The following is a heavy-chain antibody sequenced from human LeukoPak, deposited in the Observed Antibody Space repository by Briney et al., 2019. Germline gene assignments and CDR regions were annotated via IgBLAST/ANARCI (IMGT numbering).Heavy chain of an antibody. Sequence: SETLSLTCTVSGGSISSSNYYWGWIRQPPGKGLEWIGSIYYSGTTYYSSSLKSRVTISVDTSKNQFSLKLSSVTAADTAVYYCARMGATNPFDYWGQGTLVTVSS. CDR3: ARMGATNPFDY. J-gene: IGHJ4*02. CDR1: GGSISSSNYY. V-gene: IGHV4-39*07. D-gene: IGHD1-26*01. CDR2: IYYSGTT.